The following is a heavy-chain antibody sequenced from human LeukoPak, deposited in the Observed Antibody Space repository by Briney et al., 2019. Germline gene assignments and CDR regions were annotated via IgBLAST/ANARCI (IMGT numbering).Heavy chain of an antibody. D-gene: IGHD6-6*01. CDR3: ARVVQQLARKKRYMDV. CDR1: GGSFSGYY. Sequence: SETLSLTCAVYGGSFSGYYWSWIRQPPGKGLEWIGEINHSGSTNYNPSLKSRVTISVDTSKNQFSLKLSSVTAADTAVYYCARVVQQLARKKRYMDVWGKGTTVTVSS. V-gene: IGHV4-34*01. CDR2: INHSGST. J-gene: IGHJ6*03.